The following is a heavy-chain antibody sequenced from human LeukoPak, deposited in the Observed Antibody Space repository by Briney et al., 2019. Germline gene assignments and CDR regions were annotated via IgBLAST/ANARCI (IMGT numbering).Heavy chain of an antibody. J-gene: IGHJ4*02. CDR2: ISYDGSNN. Sequence: GGSLRLSCAASGFTFSSCAMHWIRQAPGEGLEWVAVISYDGSNNYYADSVKGRFTISRDNAKNSLYLQMNSLRAEDTAVYYCAKDSIAARRVRVDYWGQGTLVTVSS. CDR1: GFTFSSCA. D-gene: IGHD6-6*01. CDR3: AKDSIAARRVRVDY. V-gene: IGHV3-30*04.